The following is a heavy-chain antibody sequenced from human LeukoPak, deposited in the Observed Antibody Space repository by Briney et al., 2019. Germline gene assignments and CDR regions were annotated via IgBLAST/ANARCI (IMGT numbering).Heavy chain of an antibody. CDR2: IYTSGST. CDR3: ARGVSSSWYGGLDY. J-gene: IGHJ4*02. D-gene: IGHD6-13*01. V-gene: IGHV4-4*07. Sequence: SETLSPTCTVSGSSISSYYWSWIRQPAGKGREWIGRIYTSGSTNYNPSLKSRVTMSVDTSKNQFSLKLSSVTAADTAVYYCARGVSSSWYGGLDYWGQGTLVTVSS. CDR1: GSSISSYY.